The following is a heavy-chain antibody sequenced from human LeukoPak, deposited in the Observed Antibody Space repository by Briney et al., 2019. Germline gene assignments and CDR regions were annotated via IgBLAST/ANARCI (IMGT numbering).Heavy chain of an antibody. CDR3: ARPYYYDSRIDP. Sequence: SQTLSLTCTVSGGSISSGDYYWSWIRQPPGKGLEWIAYMYYSGSTYYNPSLKSRVTMSADTPKNQPSLKLSSVTAADTAVYYCARPYYYDSRIDPWGQGILVTVSS. CDR2: MYYSGST. V-gene: IGHV4-30-4*01. CDR1: GGSISSGDYY. J-gene: IGHJ5*02. D-gene: IGHD3-22*01.